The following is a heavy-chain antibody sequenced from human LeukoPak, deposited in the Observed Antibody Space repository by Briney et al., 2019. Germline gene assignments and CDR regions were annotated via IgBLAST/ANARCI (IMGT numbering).Heavy chain of an antibody. CDR1: GGSLSSYY. D-gene: IGHD5-18*01. J-gene: IGHJ4*02. V-gene: IGHV4-59*01. CDR2: IYYSGST. Sequence: PSETLSLTCTVSGGSLSSYYWSWIRQPPGKGLEWIGYIYYSGSTNYNPSLKSRVTISVDTSKNQFSLKLSSVTAADTAVYYCARGTGGYSYGSFDYWGQGTLVTVSS. CDR3: ARGTGGYSYGSFDY.